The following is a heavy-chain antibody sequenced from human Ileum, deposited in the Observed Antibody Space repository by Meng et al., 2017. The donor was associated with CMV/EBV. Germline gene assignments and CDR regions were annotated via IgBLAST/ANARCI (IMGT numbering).Heavy chain of an antibody. CDR3: ARGSSQVWELLHY. CDR1: GGSFSSYH. D-gene: IGHD1-26*01. J-gene: IGHJ4*02. CDR2: VTRSGST. Sequence: QVQQQQWGAVLLKPSETLPLICDVYGGSFSSYHWTWIRQPPGKGLEWIGEVTRSGSTNYNPSLKSRLIISLDTSTNQFSLKLNSVTAADTAIYYCARGSSQVWELLHYWGQGTLVTVSS. V-gene: IGHV4-34*01.